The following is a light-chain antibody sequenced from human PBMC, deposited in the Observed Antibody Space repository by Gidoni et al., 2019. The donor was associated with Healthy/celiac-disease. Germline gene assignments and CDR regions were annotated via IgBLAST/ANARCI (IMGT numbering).Light chain of an antibody. Sequence: QSALTQHAAVSGSPGQSITISCTGTSRAVGGYNYVSWYQQNPGKATKLMIYDVSNRPSGVSNRFSGSKSGNTASLTISGLQAEDEADYYCSSYTSSSTLVFGGGTKLTVL. CDR1: SRAVGGYNY. CDR3: SSYTSSSTLV. CDR2: DVS. J-gene: IGLJ2*01. V-gene: IGLV2-14*03.